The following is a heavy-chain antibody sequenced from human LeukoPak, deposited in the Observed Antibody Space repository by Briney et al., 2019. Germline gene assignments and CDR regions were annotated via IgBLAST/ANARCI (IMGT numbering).Heavy chain of an antibody. CDR3: ARVRFSSGWYIAFDI. Sequence: GASVKVSCKASGYTFTSYYMHWVRQAPGQGLEWMGIINPSGGSTTYAQKFQGRVTMTRDTSTTTVYMELSSLRSEDTAVYYRARVRFSSGWYIAFDIWGQGTMVTVSS. J-gene: IGHJ3*02. D-gene: IGHD6-19*01. V-gene: IGHV1-46*01. CDR1: GYTFTSYY. CDR2: INPSGGST.